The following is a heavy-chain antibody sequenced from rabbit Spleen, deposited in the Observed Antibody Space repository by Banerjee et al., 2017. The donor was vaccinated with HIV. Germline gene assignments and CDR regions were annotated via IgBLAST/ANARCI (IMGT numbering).Heavy chain of an antibody. D-gene: IGHD6-1*01. J-gene: IGHJ3*01. CDR1: GIDFSRNT. CDR3: AREKSGIVGYDL. V-gene: IGHV1S45*01. CDR2: IYGGGSGTT. Sequence: QEQLEESGGGLVQPEGTLTLTCTASGIDFSRNTMCWVRQAPGKGLEWIACIYGGGSGTTYFANWAKGRFAISKTSSTTVTLQMTSLTVADTATYFCAREKSGIVGYDLWGQGTLVTVS.